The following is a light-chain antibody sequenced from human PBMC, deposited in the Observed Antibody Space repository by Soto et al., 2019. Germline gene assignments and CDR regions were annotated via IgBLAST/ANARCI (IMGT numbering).Light chain of an antibody. CDR3: QQYDNWRT. CDR1: QTISSW. Sequence: DIQMTQSPSTLSGSVGDRVTITCRASQTISSWLAWYQQKPGKAPKLLIYDASSLESGVPSRFSGGGSGTDFTLTISSLQSEDFALYYCQQYDNWRTFGQGTKVDI. V-gene: IGKV1-5*01. J-gene: IGKJ1*01. CDR2: DAS.